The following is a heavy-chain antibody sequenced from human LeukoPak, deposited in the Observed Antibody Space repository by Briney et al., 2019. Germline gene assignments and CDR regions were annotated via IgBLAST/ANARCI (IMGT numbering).Heavy chain of an antibody. V-gene: IGHV4-34*01. J-gene: IGHJ6*03. D-gene: IGHD2/OR15-2a*01. CDR2: INHSGST. Sequence: SETLSLTCAVYGGSFSGYYWSWIRQPPGKGLEWIGEINHSGSTNNNPSLKSRVTVSVDTSKNQFSLKLSSVTAADTAVYYCARVSWPHYYYYYYMDVWGKGTTVTVSS. CDR3: ARVSWPHYYYYYYMDV. CDR1: GGSFSGYY.